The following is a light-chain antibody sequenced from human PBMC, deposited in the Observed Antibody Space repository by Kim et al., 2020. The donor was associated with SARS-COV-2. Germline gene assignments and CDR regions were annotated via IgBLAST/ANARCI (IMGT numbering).Light chain of an antibody. CDR1: KLGNNY. CDR2: QDR. V-gene: IGLV3-1*01. Sequence: SYELTQPPSLSVSPGQTASITCSGDKLGNNYACWYQQKPGQSPLLVIYQDRKRPSGIPERFSGSNSGNTATLTISGTQAMDEADYYCQAWDSSTVVFGGGTQLPV. CDR3: QAWDSSTVV. J-gene: IGLJ3*02.